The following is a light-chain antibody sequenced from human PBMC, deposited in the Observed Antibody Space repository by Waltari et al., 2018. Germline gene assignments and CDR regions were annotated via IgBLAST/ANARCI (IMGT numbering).Light chain of an antibody. CDR3: AVWDDSLNVV. CDR2: TNN. V-gene: IGLV1-44*01. Sequence: QSVVTQAPSASGTPGQRVTISCSGSSSNIGRNTVNWYQQHPGTAPKLVIYTNNQRPSGVPDRFSGSKSGTSASLAISGLQSEDEADYYCAVWDDSLNVVFGGGTKLTVL. CDR1: SSNIGRNT. J-gene: IGLJ2*01.